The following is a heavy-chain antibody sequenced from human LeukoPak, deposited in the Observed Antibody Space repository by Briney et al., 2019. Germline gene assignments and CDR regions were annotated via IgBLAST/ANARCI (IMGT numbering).Heavy chain of an antibody. CDR3: AKKTSYCGGDCYPYYFDH. V-gene: IGHV3-23*01. J-gene: IGHJ4*02. D-gene: IGHD2-21*02. CDR2: ISGSGGST. Sequence: GGTLRLSCAASGFAFSSYTMGWVRQAPGKGLEWVSAISGSGGSTYYADSVKGRFTISRDNSKNTLYVQMNSLRAEDTAVYYCAKKTSYCGGDCYPYYFDHWGQGTLVTVSS. CDR1: GFAFSSYT.